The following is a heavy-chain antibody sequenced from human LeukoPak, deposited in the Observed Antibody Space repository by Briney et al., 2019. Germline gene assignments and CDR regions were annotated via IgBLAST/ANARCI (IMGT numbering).Heavy chain of an antibody. D-gene: IGHD3-10*01. J-gene: IGHJ5*02. Sequence: TGGSLRLSCAASGFTFSDYYMSRIRQAPGKGLEWVSYISSSGSTIYYADSVKGRFTISRDNAKNSLYLQMNSLRAEDTAVYYCARYGTMVRGVILNWFDPWGQGTLVTVSS. CDR1: GFTFSDYY. CDR3: ARYGTMVRGVILNWFDP. CDR2: ISSSGSTI. V-gene: IGHV3-11*04.